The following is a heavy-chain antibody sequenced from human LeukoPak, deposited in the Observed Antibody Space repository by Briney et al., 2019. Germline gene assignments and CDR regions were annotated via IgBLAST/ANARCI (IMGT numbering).Heavy chain of an antibody. Sequence: TGGSLRLSCAGSGFTFSSYAMHWVRQAPGKGLEWVSVISYDGSNKYYADSVKGRFTISRDNSKNTLYLQMNSLRAEDTAVYYCARGRYYDSSGYHNWFDPWGQGTLVTVSS. J-gene: IGHJ5*02. CDR2: ISYDGSNK. CDR1: GFTFSSYA. CDR3: ARGRYYDSSGYHNWFDP. V-gene: IGHV3-30-3*01. D-gene: IGHD3-22*01.